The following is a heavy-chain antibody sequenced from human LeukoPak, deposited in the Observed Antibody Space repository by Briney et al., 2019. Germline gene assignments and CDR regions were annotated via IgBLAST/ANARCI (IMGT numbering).Heavy chain of an antibody. V-gene: IGHV4-59*01. Sequence: SETLSLTCTVSGGSISNYYWSWIRQPPGKGLEWIGYIHYSGSPNYNPSLKSRVSISVDTSKNQSSLKLNSVTAADTAVYYCARSLNYYGSGSYYRSRWFDPWGQGTLVTVSS. J-gene: IGHJ5*02. CDR3: ARSLNYYGSGSYYRSRWFDP. D-gene: IGHD3-10*01. CDR1: GGSISNYY. CDR2: IHYSGSP.